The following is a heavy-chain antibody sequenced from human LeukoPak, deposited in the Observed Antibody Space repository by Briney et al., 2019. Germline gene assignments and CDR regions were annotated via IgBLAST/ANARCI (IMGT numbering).Heavy chain of an antibody. Sequence: GGSLRLSCVISGFIFSSSAMSWVRQAPGKGLEWVSTISGSGGSTDYADSVKGRFTISRDNSKNTLYLQMSSLRAEDTAIYYCARDPSSWTFDSWGQGTLVTVFS. CDR3: ARDPSSWTFDS. CDR2: ISGSGGST. CDR1: GFIFSSSA. D-gene: IGHD6-13*01. J-gene: IGHJ4*02. V-gene: IGHV3-23*01.